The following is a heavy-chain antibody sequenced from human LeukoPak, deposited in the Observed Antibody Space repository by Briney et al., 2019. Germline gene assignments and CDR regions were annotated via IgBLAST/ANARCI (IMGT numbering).Heavy chain of an antibody. Sequence: GGSLRLSCTASGFTFSSYSMNCVRQAPGKGLEWVSSISTSSSYIYYADSVKGRFTISRDNARNSLYLQMNSLRAEDTAVYYCARVTIFFYFDYWGQGTLVTVSS. J-gene: IGHJ4*02. CDR3: ARVTIFFYFDY. CDR2: ISTSSSYI. V-gene: IGHV3-21*04. CDR1: GFTFSSYS. D-gene: IGHD3-9*01.